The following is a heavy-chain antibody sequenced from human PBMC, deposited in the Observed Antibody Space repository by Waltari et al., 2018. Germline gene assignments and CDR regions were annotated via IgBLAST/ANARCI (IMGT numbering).Heavy chain of an antibody. CDR3: ARVWPVLRILGGGFDP. CDR2: ISAYNGNT. Sequence: QVQLVQSGAEVKKPGASVKVSCKASGSTFTSYGISWVRQAPGQGLEWMGWISAYNGNTNYAQKLQGRVTMTTDTSTSTAYMEMRSLRSDDTAVYYCARVWPVLRILGGGFDPWGQGTLVTVSS. J-gene: IGHJ5*02. V-gene: IGHV1-18*01. CDR1: GSTFTSYG. D-gene: IGHD3-3*01.